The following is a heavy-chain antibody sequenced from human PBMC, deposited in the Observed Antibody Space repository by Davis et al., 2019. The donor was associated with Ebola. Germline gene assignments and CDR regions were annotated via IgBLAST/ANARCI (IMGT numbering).Heavy chain of an antibody. J-gene: IGHJ6*04. CDR2: ISAYNGNT. D-gene: IGHD2-8*01. CDR3: ARVTYCTNGVCPYYGMDV. Sequence: ASVKVSCKASGYTFTSYGISWVRQAPGQGLEWMGWISAYNGNTNYAQKLQGRVTMTTDTSTSTAYMELRSLRSDDTAVYYCARVTYCTNGVCPYYGMDVWGKGTTVTVSS. V-gene: IGHV1-18*01. CDR1: GYTFTSYG.